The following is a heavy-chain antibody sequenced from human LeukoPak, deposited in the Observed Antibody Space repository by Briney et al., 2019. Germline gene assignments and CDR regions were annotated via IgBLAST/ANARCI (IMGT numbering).Heavy chain of an antibody. V-gene: IGHV4-59*08. CDR2: IYYSGST. Sequence: SETLSHTCTVSGGSISSYYWSWIRQPPGKGLEWIGYIYYSGSTNYNPSLKSRVTISVDTSKNQFSLKLSSVTAADTAVYYCATFRSSSGWYHSFWAFDIWGQGTMVTVSS. CDR3: ATFRSSSGWYHSFWAFDI. J-gene: IGHJ3*02. D-gene: IGHD6-19*01. CDR1: GGSISSYY.